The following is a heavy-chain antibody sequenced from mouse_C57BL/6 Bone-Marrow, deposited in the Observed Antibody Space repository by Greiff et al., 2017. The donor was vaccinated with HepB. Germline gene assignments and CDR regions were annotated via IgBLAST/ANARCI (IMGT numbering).Heavy chain of an antibody. CDR1: GYAFCSSW. V-gene: IGHV1-82*01. CDR3: ARITTVVATRYFDV. J-gene: IGHJ1*03. Sequence: QVQLQQSGPELVKPGASVKISCKASGYAFCSSWMNWVKQRPGKGLEWIGRIYPGDGDTNYNGKFKGKATLTADKSSSTAYMQLSSLTSEDSAVYFCARITTVVATRYFDVWGTGTTVTVSS. D-gene: IGHD1-1*01. CDR2: IYPGDGDT.